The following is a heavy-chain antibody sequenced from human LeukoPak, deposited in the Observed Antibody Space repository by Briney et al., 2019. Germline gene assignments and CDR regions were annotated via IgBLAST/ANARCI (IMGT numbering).Heavy chain of an antibody. CDR1: GFTFDDYA. V-gene: IGHV3-9*01. Sequence: PGGSLRLSCAASGFTFDDYAMHWVRQAPGKGLEWVSGIPWNSGSIGYADSVKGRFTISRDNAKNSLYLQMNSLRAEDTALYYCAKVTVISGFKWFDPWGQGTLVTVSS. CDR3: AKVTVISGFKWFDP. D-gene: IGHD6-19*01. CDR2: IPWNSGSI. J-gene: IGHJ5*02.